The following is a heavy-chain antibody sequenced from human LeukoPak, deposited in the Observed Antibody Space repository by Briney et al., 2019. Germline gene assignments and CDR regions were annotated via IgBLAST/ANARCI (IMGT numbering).Heavy chain of an antibody. J-gene: IGHJ4*02. Sequence: GGSLRLSCAASGFTFSRNTMHWVRQAPGKGLEWVAVISHDGSNIYYADSVKGRFTVSRDNSKNTLYLQMNSLRAEDTAVYYCARDKGGIAVAGSANYFDYWGQGTLVTVSS. CDR3: ARDKGGIAVAGSANYFDY. V-gene: IGHV3-30-3*01. CDR1: GFTFSRNT. CDR2: ISHDGSNI. D-gene: IGHD6-19*01.